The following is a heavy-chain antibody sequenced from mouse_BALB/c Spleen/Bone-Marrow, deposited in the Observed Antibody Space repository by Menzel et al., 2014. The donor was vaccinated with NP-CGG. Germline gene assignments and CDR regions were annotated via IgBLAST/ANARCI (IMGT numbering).Heavy chain of an antibody. V-gene: IGHV1-69*02. J-gene: IGHJ4*01. Sequence: VQLQQSGAELVRPGASVKLSCKASGYSFTSNWMNWVKQRPGQGLEWIGNIYPSDSYTNYNQKFKDKATLTVDKSFSTAYMQLSSPTSEDSAVYYCTRSGTLGAMDYWGQGTSVTVSS. CDR1: GYSFTSNW. CDR2: IYPSDSYT. D-gene: IGHD4-1*01. CDR3: TRSGTLGAMDY.